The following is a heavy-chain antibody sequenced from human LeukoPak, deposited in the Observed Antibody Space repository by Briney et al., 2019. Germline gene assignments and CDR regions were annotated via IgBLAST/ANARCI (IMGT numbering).Heavy chain of an antibody. CDR3: ARGAVAGYNWFDP. Sequence: SETLSLTCTVSGGSISSGDYYWSWIRQPPGKGLEWIGYIYYSGSTYYNPSLKSRVTISVDTSKNQFSLKLSSVTAADTAVYYCARGAVAGYNWFDPWGQGTLVTVSS. D-gene: IGHD6-19*01. CDR2: IYYSGST. V-gene: IGHV4-30-4*01. J-gene: IGHJ5*02. CDR1: GGSISSGDYY.